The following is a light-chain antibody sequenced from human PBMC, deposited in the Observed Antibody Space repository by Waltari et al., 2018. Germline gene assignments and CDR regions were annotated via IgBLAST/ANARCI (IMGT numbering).Light chain of an antibody. CDR3: QQYNYWPWT. CDR2: STA. CDR1: QSLNSA. J-gene: IGKJ1*01. V-gene: IGKV3D-15*01. Sequence: EIVMTQSPATLSMSPGESATLSCRASQSLNSAFAWYQQKPGQAPRLLIYSTATRATGTPAMFSGSGSGTEFTLTISSLQSEDFAIYYCQQYNYWPWTFGQGTRVEIK.